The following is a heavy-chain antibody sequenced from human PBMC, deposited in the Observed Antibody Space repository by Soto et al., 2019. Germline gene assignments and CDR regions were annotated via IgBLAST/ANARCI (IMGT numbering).Heavy chain of an antibody. J-gene: IGHJ4*02. CDR2: INHSGSI. D-gene: IGHD3-10*01. Sequence: SETLSLTCAVYGGSFSGQYWSWIRQPPGKGLEWIGEINHSGSINYNPSLESRVTISEDTSKNQFSLKLSSVTAADTAVYYCARSLRRGPPFDYWGQGTLVTVSS. CDR3: ARSLRRGPPFDY. CDR1: GGSFSGQY. V-gene: IGHV4-34*01.